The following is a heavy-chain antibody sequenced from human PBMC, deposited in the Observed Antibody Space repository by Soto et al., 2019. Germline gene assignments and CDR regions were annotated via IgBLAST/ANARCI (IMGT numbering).Heavy chain of an antibody. V-gene: IGHV4-31*03. CDR3: ARARLRAVYAFDF. CDR2: IYYNGNT. J-gene: IGHJ3*01. Sequence: PSETLSLTCTLSGVSITSGAYYWTWVRQHPGEGLEWIGYIYYNGNTYLSPSLKSRLTISIDTSKNQFSLKLSSVTAADTAMYYCARARLRAVYAFDFWGQGTMVTVSS. D-gene: IGHD4-17*01. CDR1: GVSITSGAYY.